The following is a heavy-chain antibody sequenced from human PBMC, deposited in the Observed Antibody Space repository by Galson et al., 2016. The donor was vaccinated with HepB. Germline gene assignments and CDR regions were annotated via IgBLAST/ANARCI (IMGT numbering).Heavy chain of an antibody. J-gene: IGHJ2*01. D-gene: IGHD2-2*01. Sequence: ETLSLTCTVSGVSISSRSYYWGWIRQPPGKGLEWIGGIYYSGSIGSIYYSGSTHYKPSLKSRVTISVDTFKNQLSLILRSVTAADTAVYYCARSGFCSSSTGYLPWRYFDLWGRGTLVTVSS. CDR3: ARSGFCSSSTGYLPWRYFDL. CDR2: IYYSGST. V-gene: IGHV4-39*01. CDR1: GVSISSRSYY.